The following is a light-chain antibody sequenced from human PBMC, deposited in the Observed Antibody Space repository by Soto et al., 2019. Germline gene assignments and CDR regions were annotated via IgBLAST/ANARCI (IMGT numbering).Light chain of an antibody. CDR3: QQLNTFPVT. CDR2: DAS. V-gene: IGKV1-5*01. J-gene: IGKJ4*01. CDR1: QSISSW. Sequence: IQLTQSPSTLSASVGDRVTITCRASQSISSWLAWYQQKPGKAPKLLIYDASSLESGVPARFSGSGSGTDFTLSITSLQPEDFATYYCQQLNTFPVTFGGGTKVDIK.